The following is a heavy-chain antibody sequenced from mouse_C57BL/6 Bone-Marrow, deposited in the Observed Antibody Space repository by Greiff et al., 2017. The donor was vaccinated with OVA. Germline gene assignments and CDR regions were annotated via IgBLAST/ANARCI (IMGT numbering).Heavy chain of an antibody. D-gene: IGHD3-2*02. CDR2: IDPSDSYT. J-gene: IGHJ3*01. V-gene: IGHV1-69*01. CDR1: GYTFTSYW. Sequence: VQLQQPGAELVMPGASVKLSCTASGYTFTSYWMHWVQQRPGQGLEWIGEIDPSDSYTNYNQKFKGKSTLTVDKSSSTAYMQLSSLTSEDSAVYYSARDSTGYHAWFAYWGQGTLVTVSA. CDR3: ARDSTGYHAWFAY.